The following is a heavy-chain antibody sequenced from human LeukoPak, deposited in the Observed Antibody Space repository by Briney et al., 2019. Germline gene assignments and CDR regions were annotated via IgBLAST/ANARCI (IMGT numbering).Heavy chain of an antibody. CDR2: IGSAGDT. CDR1: GFTFSSYD. CDR3: ARGNILTGYRY. D-gene: IGHD3-9*01. Sequence: GGSLRLSCVASGFTFSSYDMHWVRQATGEGLEWVSAIGSAGDTYYSGSVKGRFTISRENAKNSLSLQMNSLRAGDTAVYYCARGNILTGYRYWGQGTLVTVSS. J-gene: IGHJ4*02. V-gene: IGHV3-13*01.